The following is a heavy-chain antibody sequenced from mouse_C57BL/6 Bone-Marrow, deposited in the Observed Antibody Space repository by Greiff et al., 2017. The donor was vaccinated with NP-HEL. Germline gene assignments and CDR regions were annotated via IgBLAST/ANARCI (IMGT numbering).Heavy chain of an antibody. CDR3: ARTFITTVVATPFYYAMDY. D-gene: IGHD1-1*01. V-gene: IGHV1-69*01. CDR2: IDPSDSYT. J-gene: IGHJ4*01. Sequence: VQLQQPGAELVMPGASVKLSCKASGYTFTSYWMHWVKQRPGQGLEWIGEIDPSDSYTNYNQKFKGKSTLTVDKSSSTAYMQLSSLTSEDSAVYYCARTFITTVVATPFYYAMDYWGQGTSVTVSS. CDR1: GYTFTSYW.